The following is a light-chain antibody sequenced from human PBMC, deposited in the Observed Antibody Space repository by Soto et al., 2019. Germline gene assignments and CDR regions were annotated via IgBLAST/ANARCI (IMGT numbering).Light chain of an antibody. CDR2: DAV. CDR1: QSVSTY. J-gene: IGKJ4*01. Sequence: ETVLTQSPATLSLSPGERVILSCRASQSVSTYLAWYQQKPGQAPRLLIYDAVNRATGIPARFSGSGSGTDFTLNIDSLEPEDFAVYYCQQRINWPLTFGGGTRVEIK. V-gene: IGKV3-11*01. CDR3: QQRINWPLT.